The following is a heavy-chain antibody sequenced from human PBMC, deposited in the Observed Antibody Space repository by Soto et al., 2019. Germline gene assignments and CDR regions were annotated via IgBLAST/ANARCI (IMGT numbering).Heavy chain of an antibody. Sequence: GGSLRLSCAASGFTFSSYSMNWVRQAPGKGLEWVSYISSSSSTIYYADSVKGRFTISRDNAKNSLYLQMNSLRDEDTAVYYCARCSRPEVDPPQQQLVRTRVLDYYYYGMDVWGQGTTVTVSS. CDR2: ISSSSSTI. J-gene: IGHJ6*02. D-gene: IGHD6-13*01. CDR3: ARCSRPEVDPPQQQLVRTRVLDYYYYGMDV. CDR1: GFTFSSYS. V-gene: IGHV3-48*02.